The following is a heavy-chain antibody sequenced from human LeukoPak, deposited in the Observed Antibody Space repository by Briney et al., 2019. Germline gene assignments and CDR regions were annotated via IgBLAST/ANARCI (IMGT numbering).Heavy chain of an antibody. D-gene: IGHD6-19*01. CDR1: GGSISSYY. CDR2: IYYSGST. CDR3: ARVQFSSGWYYEYYFDY. V-gene: IGHV4-59*01. Sequence: SETLSLTCTVSGGSISSYYWSWIRQPPGKGLEWIGYIYYSGSTNYNPSLKSRVTISVDTSKNQSSLKLCSVTAADTAVYYCARVQFSSGWYYEYYFDYWGQGTLVTVSS. J-gene: IGHJ4*02.